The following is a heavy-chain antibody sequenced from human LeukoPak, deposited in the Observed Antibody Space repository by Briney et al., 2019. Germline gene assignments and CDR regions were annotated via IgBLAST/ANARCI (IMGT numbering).Heavy chain of an antibody. D-gene: IGHD6-19*01. CDR1: GYSISSGYY. V-gene: IGHV4-38-2*02. Sequence: SETLSLTCNVSGYSISSGYYWAWIRQSPGKGLEWIGSIYHSGSTCYNPSLKSRVTMSVDTSKKQFSLNLSSVTAADTAVYYCARGRLARSPYFDYWGQGTLVTVSS. CDR2: IYHSGST. J-gene: IGHJ4*02. CDR3: ARGRLARSPYFDY.